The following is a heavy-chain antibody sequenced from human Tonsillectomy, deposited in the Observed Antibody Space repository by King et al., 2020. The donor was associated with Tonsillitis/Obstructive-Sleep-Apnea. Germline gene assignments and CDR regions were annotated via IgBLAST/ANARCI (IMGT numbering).Heavy chain of an antibody. Sequence: VQLVESGGGLVQPGGSLRLSCAASGFTFSSYEMNWVRQAPGKGLEWVSYISSSGSIIYYADSVKGRFTISRDNAKNSLYLQMNSLRAEDTAVYYCATPAWMGPYVVIVATILGDDAFDFWGQGTMVTVSS. CDR3: ATPAWMGPYVVIVATILGDDAFDF. CDR2: ISSSGSII. CDR1: GFTFSSYE. D-gene: IGHD5-12*01. J-gene: IGHJ3*01. V-gene: IGHV3-48*03.